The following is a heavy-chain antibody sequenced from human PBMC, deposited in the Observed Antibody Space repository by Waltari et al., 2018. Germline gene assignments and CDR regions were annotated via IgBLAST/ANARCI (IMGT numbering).Heavy chain of an antibody. CDR3: ASTRLITMVRGGFDY. Sequence: QVQLQESGPGLVKPSETLSLTCTVSGGSISSYYWSWIRQPAGKGLEWMGRIYTSGRTTYNPSLKSRVTMSVDTSKNQFSLKLSSVTAADTAVYYCASTRLITMVRGGFDYWGQGTLVTVSS. V-gene: IGHV4-4*07. CDR1: GGSISSYY. J-gene: IGHJ4*02. D-gene: IGHD3-10*01. CDR2: IYTSGRT.